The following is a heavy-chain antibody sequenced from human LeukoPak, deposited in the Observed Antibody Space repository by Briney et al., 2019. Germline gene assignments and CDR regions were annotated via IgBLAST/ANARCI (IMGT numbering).Heavy chain of an antibody. J-gene: IGHJ4*02. CDR3: ARELTYSDY. V-gene: IGHV3-21*01. CDR2: ISRSSNYI. Sequence: GGSLRLSCAASSLTFSSYAMNWVRQAPGKGLEWVSSISRSSNYIYYADSVKGRFTISRDNAKNSLYLQMNSLRAEDTAVYYCARELTYSDYWGQGTLVTVSS. CDR1: SLTFSSYA. D-gene: IGHD3-9*01.